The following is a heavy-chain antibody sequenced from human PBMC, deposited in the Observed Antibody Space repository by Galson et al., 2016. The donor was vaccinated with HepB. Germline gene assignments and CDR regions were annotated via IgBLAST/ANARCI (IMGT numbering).Heavy chain of an antibody. CDR3: TSLVRRFHGTNCYYYYYMDH. CDR2: IFPGDADT. D-gene: IGHD1-14*01. Sequence: QSGAEVKKPGESLKISCKGSGYSFTDHWIAWVRQMPGKGLEWMGVIFPGDADTRYSPSFEGQVTVSADESISTANLQWSSLTASATAIDFCTSLVRRFHGTNCYYYYYMDHWGKGTTVTVSS. J-gene: IGHJ6*03. V-gene: IGHV5-51*01. CDR1: GYSFTDHW.